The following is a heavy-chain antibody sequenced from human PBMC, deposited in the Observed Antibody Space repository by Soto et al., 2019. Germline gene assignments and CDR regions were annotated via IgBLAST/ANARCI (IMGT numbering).Heavy chain of an antibody. CDR2: IKSKTDGGTT. CDR1: GFTFSNAW. D-gene: IGHD3-10*01. J-gene: IGHJ6*02. Sequence: GGSLRLSCAASGFTFSNAWMRWVRQAPGKGLEWVGRIKSKTDGGTTDYAAPVKGRFTISRDDSKNTLYLQMNSLKTEDTAVYYCTTQLLRFGDLYYYHYGMDVWGQGTTVTVSS. CDR3: TTQLLRFGDLYYYHYGMDV. V-gene: IGHV3-15*01.